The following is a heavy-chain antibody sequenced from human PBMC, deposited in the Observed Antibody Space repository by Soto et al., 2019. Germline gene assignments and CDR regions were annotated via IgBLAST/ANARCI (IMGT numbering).Heavy chain of an antibody. Sequence: GGSLRLSCAASGFTFSDAWMSWVRQAPGKGLEWVGRIKSKTDGGTTDYAAPVKGRFTISRDDSKNTLYLQMNSLKTEDTAVYYCTTRGYNWNDNFDYWGQGTLVTVSS. V-gene: IGHV3-15*01. CDR1: GFTFSDAW. J-gene: IGHJ4*02. D-gene: IGHD1-1*01. CDR2: IKSKTDGGTT. CDR3: TTRGYNWNDNFDY.